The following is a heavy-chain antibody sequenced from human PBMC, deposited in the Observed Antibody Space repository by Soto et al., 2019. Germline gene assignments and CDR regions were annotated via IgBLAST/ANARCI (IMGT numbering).Heavy chain of an antibody. CDR2: IKSKTDGGTT. D-gene: IGHD2-15*01. CDR1: GFTFSNAW. J-gene: IGHJ4*02. Sequence: GGSLRLSCAASGFTFSNAWMSWVRQAPGKGLEWVGRIKSKTDGGTTDYAAPVKGRFTISRDDSKNTLYLQMNSLKTEDTAVYYCTTDDTSFYCSGGSCYFVGYYFDYWGQGTLVTVSS. V-gene: IGHV3-15*01. CDR3: TTDDTSFYCSGGSCYFVGYYFDY.